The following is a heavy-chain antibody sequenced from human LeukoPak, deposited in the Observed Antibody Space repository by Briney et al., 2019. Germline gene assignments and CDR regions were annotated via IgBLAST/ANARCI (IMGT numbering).Heavy chain of an antibody. D-gene: IGHD3-22*01. CDR1: GRSISSGSYY. J-gene: IGHJ4*02. CDR3: ARESRYYYDSSGYYYYLDY. V-gene: IGHV4-61*02. Sequence: SETLSLTCTVSGRSISSGSYYWSWIRQPAGKGLEWIGRIYTSGSTNYNPSLKSRVTISVDTSKNQFSLKLSSVTAADTAVYYCARESRYYYDSSGYYYYLDYWCQGTLVTVSS. CDR2: IYTSGST.